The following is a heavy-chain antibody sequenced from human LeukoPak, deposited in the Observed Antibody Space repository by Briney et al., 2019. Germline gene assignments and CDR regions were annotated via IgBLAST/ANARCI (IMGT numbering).Heavy chain of an antibody. Sequence: KPSETLSLTCTVSGGSISGYYWSWIRQPPGKGLEWIGYIYYSGSTNYNPSLKSRVTMSLDTSKEQFSLKLRSVTAADTAIYYCARAGDPSGWYFDYWGQGTLVTVSS. CDR3: ARAGDPSGWYFDY. CDR1: GGSISGYY. D-gene: IGHD6-19*01. V-gene: IGHV4-59*08. J-gene: IGHJ4*02. CDR2: IYYSGST.